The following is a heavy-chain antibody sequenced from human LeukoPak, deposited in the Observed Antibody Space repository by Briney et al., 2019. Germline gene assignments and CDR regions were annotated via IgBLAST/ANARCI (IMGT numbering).Heavy chain of an antibody. J-gene: IGHJ4*02. CDR2: ISPDGSKK. V-gene: IGHV3-30*18. D-gene: IGHD1-1*01. CDR3: ANDPPSYLDVPDY. CDR1: GFTFSTYG. Sequence: PGRSLRLSCAASGFTFSTYGMHWVRQAPGTGLQWVAAISPDGSKKYYVDSVKGRFAISRDNSKNTLYLQMSSLRADDTAVYYCANDPPSYLDVPDYWGQGTLVTVSS.